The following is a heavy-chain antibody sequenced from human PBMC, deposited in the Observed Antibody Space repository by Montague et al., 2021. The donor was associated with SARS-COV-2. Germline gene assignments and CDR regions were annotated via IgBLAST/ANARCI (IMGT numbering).Heavy chain of an antibody. CDR1: SGSIISSGYY. D-gene: IGHD3-10*01. CDR3: ARGMIWGVTTPFDD. V-gene: IGHV4-39*02. CDR2: IYYSGTT. J-gene: IGHJ4*02. Sequence: SETLSLTCTVSSGSIISSGYYWGWIRQPPGKELEWIGNIYYSGTTYYNPSLQSRGTISVDTSKNHFSLRLSSVTAADTAVYFCARGMIWGVTTPFDDWGQGSQVTVSS.